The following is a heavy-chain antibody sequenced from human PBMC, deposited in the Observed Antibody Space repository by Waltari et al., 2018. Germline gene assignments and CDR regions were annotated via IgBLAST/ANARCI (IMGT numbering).Heavy chain of an antibody. J-gene: IGHJ6*02. D-gene: IGHD2-2*02. Sequence: QVQLQESGPGLVNPSETLALTCPVSGASMIRYYWNWIRQAPGKGLEWIGYVFYTGKTLYNPSLKSRVTILVDTSKNQFSLELNSVTAADTAVYFCARLRREYLYEGLDVWGQGTAVSVSS. V-gene: IGHV4-59*01. CDR3: ARLRREYLYEGLDV. CDR2: VFYTGKT. CDR1: GASMIRYY.